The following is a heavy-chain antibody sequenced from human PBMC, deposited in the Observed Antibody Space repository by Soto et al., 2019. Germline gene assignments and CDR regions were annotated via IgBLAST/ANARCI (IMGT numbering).Heavy chain of an antibody. CDR1: GFTFSSYA. V-gene: IGHV3-23*01. CDR3: ALYTITWRIH. J-gene: IGHJ4*02. CDR2: ITSSDNT. Sequence: EVQLLESGGGLVQPGGSLRLSCAASGFTFSSYAMTWVRQAPGKGLEWVSSITSSDNTYYADSVKGRFTISRDNSKNTLYLQMNSLRADDTAVYSCALYTITWRIHWGQGTLVTVSS. D-gene: IGHD5-12*01.